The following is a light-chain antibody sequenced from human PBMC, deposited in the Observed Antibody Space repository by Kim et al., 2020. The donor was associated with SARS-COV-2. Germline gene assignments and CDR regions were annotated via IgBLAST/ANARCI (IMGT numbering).Light chain of an antibody. CDR3: QSYDNSLSGWV. CDR1: SSNIAAGHD. J-gene: IGLJ3*02. Sequence: QSVLTQPPSVSGAPGQKVTISCSGSSSNIAAGHDVHWYQQLPETAPKLLIYGVNNRPSGVPGRFSASKSDTSASLAITGLQAEDEADYYCQSYDNSLSGWVFGGGTQLTVL. CDR2: GVN. V-gene: IGLV1-40*01.